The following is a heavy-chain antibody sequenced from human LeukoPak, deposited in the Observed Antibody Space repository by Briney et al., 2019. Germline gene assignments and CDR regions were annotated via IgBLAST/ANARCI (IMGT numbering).Heavy chain of an antibody. V-gene: IGHV3-48*03. CDR3: ARDNFLQAHTGYFDY. CDR2: IGSSGRII. D-gene: IGHD2/OR15-2a*01. J-gene: IGHJ4*02. Sequence: PGGALRLSCAASGFTFSNFEMSWVRQAPGKGLEWLSYIGSSGRIIYYAGSVRARLTISRANAQNSLYLQMNRLRAEDTAVYYCARDNFLQAHTGYFDYWGQGTLVTVSS. CDR1: GFTFSNFE.